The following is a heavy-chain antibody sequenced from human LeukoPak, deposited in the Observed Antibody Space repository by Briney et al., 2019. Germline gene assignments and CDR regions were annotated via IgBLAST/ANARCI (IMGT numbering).Heavy chain of an antibody. V-gene: IGHV3-72*01. CDR3: AKVGGYISGSDDFDL. CDR2: IRERANSYTT. CDR1: GFIFSDQH. Sequence: PGGSLRPSCVGSGFIFSDQHMDWVRQAPGKGLEWVGRIRERANSYTTEYAASVQGRFTISRDDSRNSLFLQMKSLKTEDTALYYCAKVGGYISGSDDFDLWGRGTMVTVSS. J-gene: IGHJ3*01. D-gene: IGHD3-10*01.